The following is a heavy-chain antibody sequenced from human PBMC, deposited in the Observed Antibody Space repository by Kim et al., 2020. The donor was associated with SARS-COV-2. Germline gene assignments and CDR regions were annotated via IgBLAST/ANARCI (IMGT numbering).Heavy chain of an antibody. CDR3: ASQATIRDAFDI. J-gene: IGHJ3*02. Sequence: YSNPSLKSPVTISVDTSTNQFSLKLSSVTAADTAVYYCASQATIRDAFDIWGQGTMVTVSS. V-gene: IGHV4-39*01. D-gene: IGHD5-12*01.